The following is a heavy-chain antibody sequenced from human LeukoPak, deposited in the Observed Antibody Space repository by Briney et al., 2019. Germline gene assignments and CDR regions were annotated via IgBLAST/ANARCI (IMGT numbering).Heavy chain of an antibody. CDR2: ISYDGSNK. CDR1: GFTFSSYA. CDR3: ARDPVGATIYWYYFDY. V-gene: IGHV3-30*04. Sequence: PGGSLRLSCAASGFTFSSYAMHWVRQAPGKGLEWVAVISYDGSNKYYADSVKGRFTISRDNSKNTLYLQMNSLRAEDTAVYYCARDPVGATIYWYYFDYWGQGTLVTVSS. D-gene: IGHD1-26*01. J-gene: IGHJ4*02.